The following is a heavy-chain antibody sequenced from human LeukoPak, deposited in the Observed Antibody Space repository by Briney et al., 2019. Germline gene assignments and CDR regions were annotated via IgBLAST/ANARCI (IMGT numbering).Heavy chain of an antibody. V-gene: IGHV1-2*02. J-gene: IGHJ5*02. Sequence: ASVKVSCKASGYTFTGYYMHWVRQAPGQGLEWTGWINPNSGGTNYAQKFQGRVTMTRDTSISTAYMELSRLRSDDTAVYYCARVQKTTYYDFWSGYGWFDPWGQGTLVTVSS. CDR3: ARVQKTTYYDFWSGYGWFDP. CDR1: GYTFTGYY. CDR2: INPNSGGT. D-gene: IGHD3-3*01.